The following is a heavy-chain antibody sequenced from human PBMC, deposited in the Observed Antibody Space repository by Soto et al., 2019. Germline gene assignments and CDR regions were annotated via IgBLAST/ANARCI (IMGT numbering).Heavy chain of an antibody. CDR3: ARDAPGFLTYYYGSGGENWFDP. J-gene: IGHJ5*02. CDR1: GFTFSSYG. D-gene: IGHD3-10*01. V-gene: IGHV3-33*01. CDR2: IWYDGSNK. Sequence: GGSLRLSCAASGFTFSSYGMHWVRQAPGKGLEWVAVIWYDGSNKYYADSLKGRFTISRDNSKNTLYLQMNSLRAEDTAVYYCARDAPGFLTYYYGSGGENWFDPWGQGTLVTVSS.